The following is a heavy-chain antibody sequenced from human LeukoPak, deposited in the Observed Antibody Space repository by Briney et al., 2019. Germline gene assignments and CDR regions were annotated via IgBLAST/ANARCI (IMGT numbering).Heavy chain of an antibody. J-gene: IGHJ3*02. D-gene: IGHD2-2*01. CDR3: ASGTIVPATTNAFDI. CDR2: IIPLFGTA. CDR1: GGTFSNYA. V-gene: IGHV1-69*05. Sequence: GASVKVSCKASGGTFSNYAISWVRQAPGQGLEWMGGIIPLFGTANYAQRFQGRVTITTDESTSTAYMELSSLRSEDTAVYYCASGTIVPATTNAFDIWGQGTMVTVSS.